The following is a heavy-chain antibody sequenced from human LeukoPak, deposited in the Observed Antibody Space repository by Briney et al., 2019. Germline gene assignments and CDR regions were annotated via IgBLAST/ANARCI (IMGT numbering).Heavy chain of an antibody. CDR3: TKDMWDILTGYQYYFDF. D-gene: IGHD3-9*01. CDR1: EFTFGPFG. Sequence: GGSRRLSCVTSEFTFGPFGMHWVGRPQGKGLRWFSAITRSGGSTYYADSVKGRFTISRDNSKNTLFLQMNSLRAEDTAVYYCTKDMWDILTGYQYYFDFWGQGTLVTVSS. V-gene: IGHV3-23*01. J-gene: IGHJ4*02. CDR2: ITRSGGST.